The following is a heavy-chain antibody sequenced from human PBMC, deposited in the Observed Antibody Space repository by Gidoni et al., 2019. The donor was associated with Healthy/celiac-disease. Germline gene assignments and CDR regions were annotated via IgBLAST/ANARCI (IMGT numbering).Heavy chain of an antibody. CDR1: GFTFDDYA. J-gene: IGHJ4*02. V-gene: IGHV3-9*01. CDR2: ISWNSGSI. D-gene: IGHD6-6*01. CDR3: AKDLEQLVRGPFDY. Sequence: EVQLFESGVGLVQPGRSLRLSCAASGFTFDDYAMHWVRQAPGKGLEWVSGISWNSGSIGYADSVKGRFTISRDNAKNSLYLQMNSLRAEDTALYYCAKDLEQLVRGPFDYWGQGTLVTVSS.